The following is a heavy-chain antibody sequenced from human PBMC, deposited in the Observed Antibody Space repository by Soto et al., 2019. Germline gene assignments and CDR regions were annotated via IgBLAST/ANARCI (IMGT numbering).Heavy chain of an antibody. CDR3: ARFSGWYSAFDY. J-gene: IGHJ4*02. D-gene: IGHD6-19*01. V-gene: IGHV4-59*01. CDR2: IYSSGST. CDR1: GASINNYY. Sequence: ASETLSLTCTVSGASINNYYRSWIRQAPGKGLEWIGYIYSSGSTNYNPSLKSRVTISVDTSKSDFSLKLTSVTAADTAVYYCARFSGWYSAFDYWGQGTPVTVSS.